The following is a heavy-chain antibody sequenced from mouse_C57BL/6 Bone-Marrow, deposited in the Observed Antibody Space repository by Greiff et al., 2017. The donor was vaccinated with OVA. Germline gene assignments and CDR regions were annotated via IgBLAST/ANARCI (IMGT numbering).Heavy chain of an antibody. J-gene: IGHJ2*01. CDR2: IYPSDSET. CDR1: GYTFTSYW. D-gene: IGHD1-1*01. CDR3: ASTVEGYFDY. V-gene: IGHV1-61*01. Sequence: QVQLQQPGAELVRPGSSVKLSCKASGYTFTSYWMDWVKQRPGQGLEWIGNIYPSDSETHYNQKFKDKATLTVDKSSSTAYMQLSSLTSEDSAVYYCASTVEGYFDYWGQGTTLTVSS.